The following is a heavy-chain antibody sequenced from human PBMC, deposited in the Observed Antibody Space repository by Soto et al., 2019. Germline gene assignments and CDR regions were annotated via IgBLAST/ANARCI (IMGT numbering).Heavy chain of an antibody. CDR2: IIPIFGTA. J-gene: IGHJ4*02. Sequence: SVKVSCKASGGTFSSYAISWVRQAPGQGLEWMGGIIPIFGTANYAQKFQGRVTITADKSTSTAYMELSSLRSEDTAVYYCARSGAARRIVATDYWGQGTLVTVSS. D-gene: IGHD5-12*01. CDR1: GGTFSSYA. CDR3: ARSGAARRIVATDY. V-gene: IGHV1-69*06.